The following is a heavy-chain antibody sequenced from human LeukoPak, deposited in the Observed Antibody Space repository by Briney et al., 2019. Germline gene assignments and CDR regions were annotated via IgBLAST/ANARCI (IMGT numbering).Heavy chain of an antibody. CDR3: AKDLSYGSLWFDP. J-gene: IGHJ5*02. V-gene: IGHV3-33*06. D-gene: IGHD3-10*01. CDR1: GFTFSSHG. Sequence: GGSLRLSCAASGFTFSSHGMQWVRQAPGKGLEWVALVWYDGSKTNYVDSVMGRFTISRDSSKNTLYLQMDNLRVEDTAVYFCAKDLSYGSLWFDPWGQGTLVTVSS. CDR2: VWYDGSKT.